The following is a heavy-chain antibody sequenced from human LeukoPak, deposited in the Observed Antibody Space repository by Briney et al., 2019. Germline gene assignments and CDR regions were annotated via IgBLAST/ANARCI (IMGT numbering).Heavy chain of an antibody. Sequence: SVKVSCKASGGTFSSYAISWVRQAPGQGLEWMGGIIPIFGTANYAQKFQGRVTITADESTSTAYMELSSLRSEDAAVYYCARDSHESMITFGGVIATWGQGTLVTVSS. D-gene: IGHD3-16*02. CDR1: GGTFSSYA. V-gene: IGHV1-69*13. J-gene: IGHJ4*02. CDR2: IIPIFGTA. CDR3: ARDSHESMITFGGVIAT.